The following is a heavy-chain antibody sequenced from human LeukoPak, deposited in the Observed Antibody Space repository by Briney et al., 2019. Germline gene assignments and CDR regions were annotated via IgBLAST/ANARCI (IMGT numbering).Heavy chain of an antibody. Sequence: PSETLSLTCTVSGGSISSYYWSWIRQPPRKGLEWIGYIYYSGSTNYNPSLKSRVTISVDTSKNQFSLKLSSVTAADTAVYYCARSAYSGSYHFDYWGQGTLVTVSS. CDR3: ARSAYSGSYHFDY. V-gene: IGHV4-59*01. D-gene: IGHD1-26*01. J-gene: IGHJ4*02. CDR1: GGSISSYY. CDR2: IYYSGST.